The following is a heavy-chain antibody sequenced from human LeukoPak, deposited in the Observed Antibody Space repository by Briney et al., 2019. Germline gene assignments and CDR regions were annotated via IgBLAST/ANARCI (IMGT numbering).Heavy chain of an antibody. CDR3: ARAGGYVYFDY. J-gene: IGHJ4*02. CDR2: ISGSGDNT. V-gene: IGHV3-23*01. D-gene: IGHD5-12*01. CDR1: GFTFNNYG. Sequence: GGTLRLSCGASGFTFNNYGMNWVRQAPGKGLEWVSAISGSGDNTYYADSVKGRFTISRDNAKNTLYLQMNSLRAEDTAVYYCARAGGYVYFDYWGQGTLVTVSS.